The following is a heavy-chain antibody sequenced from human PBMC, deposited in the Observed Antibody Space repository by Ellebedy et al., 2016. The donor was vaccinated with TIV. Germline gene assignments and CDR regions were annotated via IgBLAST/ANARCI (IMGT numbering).Heavy chain of an antibody. CDR1: GYSFTSYW. V-gene: IGHV5-51*01. J-gene: IGHJ6*02. Sequence: GESLKISXKGSGYSFTSYWIGWVRQMPGKGLEWMGIIYPGDSDTRYSPSFQGQVTISADKSISTAYLQWSSLKTSDTAMYYYARHFHNITATNTYYYYGMDVWGQGTTVTVSS. CDR3: ARHFHNITATNTYYYYGMDV. D-gene: IGHD1-7*01. CDR2: IYPGDSDT.